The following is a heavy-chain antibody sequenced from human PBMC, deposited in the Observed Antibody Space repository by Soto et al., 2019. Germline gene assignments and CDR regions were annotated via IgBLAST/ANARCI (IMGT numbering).Heavy chain of an antibody. Sequence: PGGSLRLSCAASGFTFSSYSMNWVRQAPGKGLEWVSSISSSSYIYYADSVKGRFTISRDNAKNSLYLQMNSLRAEDTAVYYCARPTSGYSYGLFDYWGQGTLVTVSS. CDR2: ISSSSYI. D-gene: IGHD5-18*01. V-gene: IGHV3-21*01. CDR3: ARPTSGYSYGLFDY. J-gene: IGHJ4*02. CDR1: GFTFSSYS.